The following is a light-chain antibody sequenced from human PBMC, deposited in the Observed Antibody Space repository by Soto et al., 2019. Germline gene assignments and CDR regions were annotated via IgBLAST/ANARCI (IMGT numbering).Light chain of an antibody. Sequence: DIQMTQSPSSLSASVGDRVTITCRASQAINNYLVWYQQKPGKVPNVLIYAASTLQSGVPSRFRGSGSGTDFTLTIDSLQPEDAATYYCQQYNNVPYTFGQGTKLEIK. CDR3: QQYNNVPYT. V-gene: IGKV1-27*01. CDR2: AAS. J-gene: IGKJ2*01. CDR1: QAINNY.